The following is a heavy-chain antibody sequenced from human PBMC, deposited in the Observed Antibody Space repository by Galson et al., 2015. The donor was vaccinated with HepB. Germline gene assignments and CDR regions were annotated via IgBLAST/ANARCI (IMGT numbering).Heavy chain of an antibody. CDR3: ARDRGYSGYDFGYNWFDP. CDR1: GYTFTGYY. J-gene: IGHJ5*02. V-gene: IGHV1-2*02. Sequence: SVKVSCKASGYTFTGYYMHWVRQAPGQGLEWMGWINPNSGGTNYAQKFQGRVTMTRDTSISTAYMELSRLRSDDTAVYYCARDRGYSGYDFGYNWFDPWGQGTLVTVSS. CDR2: INPNSGGT. D-gene: IGHD5-12*01.